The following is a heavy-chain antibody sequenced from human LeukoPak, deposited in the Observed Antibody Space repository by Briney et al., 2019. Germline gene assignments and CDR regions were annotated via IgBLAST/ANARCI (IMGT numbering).Heavy chain of an antibody. CDR3: ARDLSQRSGYFDY. Sequence: SETLSLTCEVSGDSLSSGGYSWSWIRQPPGKGLEWIGSIYYSGSTYYNPSLKSRVTISVDTSKNQFSLKLSSVTAADTAVYYCARDLSQRSGYFDYWGQGTLVTVSS. V-gene: IGHV4-39*07. CDR2: IYYSGST. CDR1: GDSLSSGGYS. J-gene: IGHJ4*02. D-gene: IGHD3-3*01.